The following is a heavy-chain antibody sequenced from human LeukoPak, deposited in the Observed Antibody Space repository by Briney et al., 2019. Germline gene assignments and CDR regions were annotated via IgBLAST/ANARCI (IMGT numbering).Heavy chain of an antibody. CDR2: IYHSGST. CDR3: ARYSHYYYYWTS. J-gene: IGHJ6*03. Sequence: PSQTLSLTCTVSGGSISSGGYYWSWIRQPPGKGLEWIGYIYHSGSTYYNPSLKSRVTISVDRSKNQFSLKLSSVTAADPAVYYCARYSHYYYYWTSGAKGPRSPSP. V-gene: IGHV4-30-2*01. D-gene: IGHD5-18*01. CDR1: GGSISSGGYY.